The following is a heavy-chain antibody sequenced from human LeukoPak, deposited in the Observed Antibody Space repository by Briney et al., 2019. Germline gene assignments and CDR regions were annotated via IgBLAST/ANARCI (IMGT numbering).Heavy chain of an antibody. V-gene: IGHV4-61*02. Sequence: TLSLTCTVSGGSISSGSYYWRWIRQPAGRGLEWIGRIYTSGSTNYNPSLKSRVTISVDTSKIQFSLKLSSVTAADTAVYYCARAAPRVHYYYYMDVWGKGTTVTVSS. CDR3: ARAAPRVHYYYYMDV. CDR2: IYTSGST. CDR1: GGSISSGSYY. J-gene: IGHJ6*03.